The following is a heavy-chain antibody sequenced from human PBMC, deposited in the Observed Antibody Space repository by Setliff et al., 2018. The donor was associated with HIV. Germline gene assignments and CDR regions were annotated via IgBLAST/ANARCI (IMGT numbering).Heavy chain of an antibody. J-gene: IGHJ4*02. V-gene: IGHV4-34*01. D-gene: IGHD3-3*01. CDR3: ARGGSRITIFGVVIPPDY. CDR2: INHSGST. Sequence: SETLSLTCAVYGGSFSGYYWSWIRQPPGKGLEWIGEINHSGSTNYNPSLKGRVTISVDTSKNQFSLKLSSVTAADTAVYYCARGGSRITIFGVVIPPDYWGQGTLVTVSS. CDR1: GGSFSGYY.